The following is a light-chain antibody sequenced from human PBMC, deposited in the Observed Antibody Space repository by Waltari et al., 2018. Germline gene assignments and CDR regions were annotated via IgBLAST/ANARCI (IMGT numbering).Light chain of an antibody. CDR3: QQLNSYPLT. Sequence: DIQLTQSQSFLSASVSDIGTITCRASQGISNYLAWYQQKPGNAPTLLIYSESTLQSGVPSRFSGSGSGTEFSLTISSLQPEDFATYYCQQLNSYPLTFGGGTKVEIK. CDR2: SES. V-gene: IGKV1-9*01. CDR1: QGISNY. J-gene: IGKJ4*01.